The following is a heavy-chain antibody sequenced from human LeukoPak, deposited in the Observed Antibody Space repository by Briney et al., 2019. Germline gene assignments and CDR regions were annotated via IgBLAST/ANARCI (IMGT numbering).Heavy chain of an antibody. Sequence: GGSLRLSCAASGFTFSSYSMNWVRQAPGKGLEWVSSISSSSSYIYYADSVKGRFTISRDNAKNSLYLQMNSLRAEDTAVYYCARVRFSGDREDYWGQGTLVNVSS. CDR2: ISSSSSYI. J-gene: IGHJ4*02. CDR3: ARVRFSGDREDY. D-gene: IGHD3-10*01. CDR1: GFTFSSYS. V-gene: IGHV3-21*01.